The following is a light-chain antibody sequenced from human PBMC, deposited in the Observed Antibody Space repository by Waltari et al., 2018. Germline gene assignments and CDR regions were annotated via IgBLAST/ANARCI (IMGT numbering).Light chain of an antibody. J-gene: IGKJ1*01. CDR2: DTS. CDR1: QSVSSGS. V-gene: IGKV3D-20*01. CDR3: QQYGDSPRT. Sequence: EIVLMQSPATLSFSPGDRATLPCGASQSVSSGSLAWYQQKPGLAPRLLIYDTSTRATGVPDRFRGSGSGREFALSISRLEPEDFAVYYCQQYGDSPRTFGQGTKVEIK.